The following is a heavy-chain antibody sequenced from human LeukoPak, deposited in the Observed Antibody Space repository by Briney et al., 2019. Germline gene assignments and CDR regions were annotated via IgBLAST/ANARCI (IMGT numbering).Heavy chain of an antibody. Sequence: PGGSLRLSCAASGFTFSSYDMHWVRQATGKGLEWVSAIGTAGDTYYPGSVKGRFTISRENAKNSLYLQMNSLRAGDTAVYYCARGVYIAAAQYGYWGQGTLVTVSS. CDR3: ARGVYIAAAQYGY. D-gene: IGHD6-13*01. CDR1: GFTFSSYD. V-gene: IGHV3-13*01. J-gene: IGHJ4*02. CDR2: IGTAGDT.